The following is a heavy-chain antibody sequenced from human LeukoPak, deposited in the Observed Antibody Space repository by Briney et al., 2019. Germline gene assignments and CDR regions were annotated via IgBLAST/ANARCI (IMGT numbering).Heavy chain of an antibody. J-gene: IGHJ5*02. CDR1: GFTFNTYG. D-gene: IGHD2-2*01. V-gene: IGHV3-23*01. CDR3: AGYCSTTSCYSSPNRFDP. CDR2: ISGSGGAT. Sequence: GGSLRLSCAASGFTFNTYGMSWVRQAPRKGLEWVSGISGSGGATYYADSVKGRFTISRDNSKNTLYLQMNSLRVEDTAVYYCAGYCSTTSCYSSPNRFDPWGQGTLVTVSS.